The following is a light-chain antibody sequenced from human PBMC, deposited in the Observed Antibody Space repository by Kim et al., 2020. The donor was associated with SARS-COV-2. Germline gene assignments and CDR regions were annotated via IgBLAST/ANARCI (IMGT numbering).Light chain of an antibody. V-gene: IGKV3-11*01. J-gene: IGKJ4*01. CDR3: QQRYTWPLT. CDR1: QSVRSY. CDR2: DAS. Sequence: EIVLTQSPATLSLSPGERATLSCRASQSVRSYLAWYQQKPGQAPRLLIYDASNRATDIPARFSGSGSGTDFTLTITSLEPEDFAVYYCQQRYTWPLTFGGGTKLEI.